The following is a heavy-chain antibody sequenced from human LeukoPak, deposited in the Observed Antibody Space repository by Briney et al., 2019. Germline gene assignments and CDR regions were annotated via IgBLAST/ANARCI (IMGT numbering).Heavy chain of an antibody. CDR3: ARDGDIATLEYFQH. Sequence: PGGSLRLSCAASGFTFSSYWMSWVRQAPGKGLEWVANIKQDGSEKYYVDSVKGRFTISRDNSKNTLYLQMNSLRAEDTAVYYCARDGDIATLEYFQHWGQGTLVTVSS. CDR1: GFTFSSYW. D-gene: IGHD5-12*01. V-gene: IGHV3-7*03. J-gene: IGHJ1*01. CDR2: IKQDGSEK.